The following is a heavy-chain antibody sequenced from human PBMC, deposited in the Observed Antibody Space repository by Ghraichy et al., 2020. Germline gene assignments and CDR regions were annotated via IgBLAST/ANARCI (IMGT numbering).Heavy chain of an antibody. V-gene: IGHV3-23*01. CDR2: ISGSGGST. CDR3: AKRTGPYYDFWSGSSTGFDY. CDR1: GFTFSSYA. Sequence: LSLTCAASGFTFSSYAMSWVRQAPGKGLEWVSAISGSGGSTYYADSVKGRFTISRDNSKNTLYLQMNSLRAEDTAVYYCAKRTGPYYDFWSGSSTGFDYWGQGTLVTVSS. D-gene: IGHD3-3*01. J-gene: IGHJ4*02.